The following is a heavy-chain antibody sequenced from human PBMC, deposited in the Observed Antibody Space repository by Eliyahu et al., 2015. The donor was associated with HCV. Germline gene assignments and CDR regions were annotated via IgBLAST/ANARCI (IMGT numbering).Heavy chain of an antibody. D-gene: IGHD2-8*02. CDR3: ARXPILSAPDFFDF. Sequence: VQPGRSLRLSCATSGFSFKNYVVHWVRXAPGKGLEWVXVMXPAQNIIXYTXSVXGRFTISRDDSKSTLYLQMNGLRXEDSGVYYCARXPILSAPDFFDFWGQGTLVTVS. V-gene: IGHV3-30*04. J-gene: IGHJ4*02. CDR2: MXPAQNII. CDR1: GFSFKNYV.